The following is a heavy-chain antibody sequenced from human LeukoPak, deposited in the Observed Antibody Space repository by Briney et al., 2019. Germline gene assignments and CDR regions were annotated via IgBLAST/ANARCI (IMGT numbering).Heavy chain of an antibody. CDR3: ARADTHSSSWYGGDY. Sequence: GGSLRLSCAASGFTFSSYSMNWVRQAPGKGLEWVPYISSSSTIYYADSVKGRFTISRDNAKNSLYLQMNSLRAEDTAVYYCARADTHSSSWYGGDYWGQGTLVTVSS. J-gene: IGHJ4*02. D-gene: IGHD6-13*01. V-gene: IGHV3-48*04. CDR2: ISSSSTI. CDR1: GFTFSSYS.